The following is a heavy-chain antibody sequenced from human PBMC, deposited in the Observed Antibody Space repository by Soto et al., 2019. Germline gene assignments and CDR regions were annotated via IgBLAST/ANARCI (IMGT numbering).Heavy chain of an antibody. D-gene: IGHD1-26*01. CDR2: IYYSGST. CDR1: GGSISSGGYY. V-gene: IGHV4-31*03. CDR3: AKSQRALLTFDY. Sequence: SETLSLTCTVSGGSISSGGYYWSWIRQHPGKGLEWIGYIYYSGSTYYNPSLKSRVTISVDTSKNQFSLYLQMNSLRAEDTAIYYCAKSQRALLTFDYWGQGTLVTVSS. J-gene: IGHJ4*02.